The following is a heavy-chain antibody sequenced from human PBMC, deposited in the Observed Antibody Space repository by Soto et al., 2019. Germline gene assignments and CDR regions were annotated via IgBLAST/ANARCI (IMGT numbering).Heavy chain of an antibody. D-gene: IGHD5-12*01. J-gene: IGHJ4*02. CDR2: IKQDGSEK. CDR1: GFTFSSYW. CDR3: ARDPSGIPFDY. Sequence: GGSLRLSCTASGFTFSSYWMSWVRQAPGKGLEWVANIKQDGSEKYYVDSVKGRFTISRDNAKNSLYLQMNSLRAEDTAVYYCARDPSGIPFDYWGQGTLVTVSS. V-gene: IGHV3-7*01.